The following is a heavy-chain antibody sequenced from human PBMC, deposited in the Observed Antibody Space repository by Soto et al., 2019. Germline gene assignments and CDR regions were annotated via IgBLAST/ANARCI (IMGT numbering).Heavy chain of an antibody. Sequence: EVQLVESGGGLVRPGRSLRLSCVASGFTFGAYGMHWVRQAPGRGPEWVSGISWNSGNIGYAETVKGRFTISRDNAKNSLYLQMNSLRAEDTALYYCVKDGLTSVFGLVHDGSDIWGHGTMVTVSS. V-gene: IGHV3-9*01. CDR1: GFTFGAYG. D-gene: IGHD3-3*01. CDR2: ISWNSGNI. CDR3: VKDGLTSVFGLVHDGSDI. J-gene: IGHJ3*02.